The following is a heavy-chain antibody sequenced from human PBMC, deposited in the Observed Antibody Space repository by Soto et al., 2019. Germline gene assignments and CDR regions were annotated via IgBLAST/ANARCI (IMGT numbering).Heavy chain of an antibody. CDR3: ARGYADPSKYYYYMDV. CDR2: MSPNNVNT. D-gene: IGHD2-8*01. V-gene: IGHV1-8*01. Sequence: QVQLVQSGAEVKKPGASVKVSCKASGYTFTSYDINWVRQATGHGLEWMGWMSPNNVNTGYAQKFQGRVTMTKNTSISTAYMELSNLRSEDTAVYYCARGYADPSKYYYYMDVWGKGTTVTVSS. J-gene: IGHJ6*03. CDR1: GYTFTSYD.